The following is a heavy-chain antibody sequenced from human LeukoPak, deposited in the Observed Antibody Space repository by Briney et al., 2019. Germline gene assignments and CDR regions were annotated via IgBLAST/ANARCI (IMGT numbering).Heavy chain of an antibody. V-gene: IGHV1-46*04. CDR2: INTSGGTT. Sequence: ASVKVSFKASGYTFTTYYMHWVRQAPGQGLEWVGVINTSGGTTTYAQKLQGRVTMTRDTSTSTVYMELSSLRIEDTAVYYCSRDLGGSYNDYWGQGTMVTVSS. CDR1: GYTFTTYY. J-gene: IGHJ4*02. CDR3: SRDLGGSYNDY. D-gene: IGHD1-26*01.